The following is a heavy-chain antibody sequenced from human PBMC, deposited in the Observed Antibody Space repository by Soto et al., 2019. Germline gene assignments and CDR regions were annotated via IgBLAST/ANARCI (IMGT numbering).Heavy chain of an antibody. D-gene: IGHD2-2*03. J-gene: IGHJ6*02. CDR2: IIPIFGTA. V-gene: IGHV1-69*06. CDR1: GGTFSSYA. CDR3: ARVGGYCSSTSCYGPAYYYYGMDV. Sequence: QVQLVQSGAEVKKPGSSVKVSCKASGGTFSSYAISWVRQAPGQGLEWMGGIIPIFGTANYAQKFQGRVTITADKSTSTAYRELSSLRSEDTAAYYCARVGGYCSSTSCYGPAYYYYGMDVRVQGTTVTVSS.